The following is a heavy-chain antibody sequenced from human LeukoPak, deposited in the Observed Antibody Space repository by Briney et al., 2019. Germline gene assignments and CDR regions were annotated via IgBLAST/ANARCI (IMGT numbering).Heavy chain of an antibody. D-gene: IGHD3-16*01. Sequence: SQTLSLTCTVSGGSISSGDYYWSWIRQPPGKGLEWIGYIYYSGSTYYNPSLKSRVTISVDTSKNQFSLKLSSVTAADTAVYYGARGGGRYGGGYYFDYWGRGTLVTVSS. V-gene: IGHV4-30-4*01. CDR2: IYYSGST. J-gene: IGHJ4*02. CDR1: GGSISSGDYY. CDR3: ARGGGRYGGGYYFDY.